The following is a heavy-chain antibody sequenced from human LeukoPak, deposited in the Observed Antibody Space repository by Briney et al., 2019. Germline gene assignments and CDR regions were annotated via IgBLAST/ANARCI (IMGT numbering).Heavy chain of an antibody. Sequence: ASVKVSCKASGYTFTMYYIHWVRQAPGQGLEWMGWMNPNSGNTGYAQKFQGRVTMTRNTSISTAYMELSSLRSEDTAVYYCARATDSSGYPGYYYYMDVWGKGTTVTVSS. CDR2: MNPNSGNT. V-gene: IGHV1-8*01. CDR1: GYTFTMYY. J-gene: IGHJ6*03. D-gene: IGHD3-22*01. CDR3: ARATDSSGYPGYYYYMDV.